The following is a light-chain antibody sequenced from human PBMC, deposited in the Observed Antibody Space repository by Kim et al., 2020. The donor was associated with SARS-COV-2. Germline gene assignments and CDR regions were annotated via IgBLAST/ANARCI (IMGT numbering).Light chain of an antibody. CDR3: TAWDDSLNSYV. Sequence: QPVLTQPPSASGAPGQRVSISCSGSNSNIGINPVNWYLQPPGTAPKLLIFNSDQRPSGVPDRFSGSKSDTSASLAISGLQSEDEADYYCTAWDDSLNSYVLGTGTKVTVL. CDR1: NSNIGINP. V-gene: IGLV1-44*01. J-gene: IGLJ1*01. CDR2: NSD.